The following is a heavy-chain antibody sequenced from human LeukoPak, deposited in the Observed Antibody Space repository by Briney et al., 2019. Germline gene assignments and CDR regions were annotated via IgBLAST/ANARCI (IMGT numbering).Heavy chain of an antibody. Sequence: SETLSLTCTVSVGSISSSSYYWGWVRQPPGKGLEWIGSIYYSGSTYYSPSLKSRVTISVDTSKNQFSLKLSSVTASDTAVYYGAGRLRSGVDYWGQGTLVTVSS. J-gene: IGHJ4*02. CDR1: VGSISSSSYY. D-gene: IGHD1-26*01. CDR3: AGRLRSGVDY. V-gene: IGHV4-39*01. CDR2: IYYSGST.